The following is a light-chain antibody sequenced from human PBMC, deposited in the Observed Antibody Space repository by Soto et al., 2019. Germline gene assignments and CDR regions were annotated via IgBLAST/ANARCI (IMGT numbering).Light chain of an antibody. V-gene: IGKV3-20*01. CDR3: QHCGTSLYT. J-gene: IGKJ2*01. CDR2: VAS. CDR1: QIISSTY. Sequence: DIVLTQSPGTLSLSPWERATLSCRASQIISSTYLGWYQQKPGQAPRLLIYVASSRATGIPDRFSGSGSGTDFTLTISRLEPEDFAVYYCQHCGTSLYTFGQGTKLEIK.